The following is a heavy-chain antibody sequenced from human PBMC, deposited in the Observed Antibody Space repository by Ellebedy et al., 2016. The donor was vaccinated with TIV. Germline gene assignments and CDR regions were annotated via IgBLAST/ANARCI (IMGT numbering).Heavy chain of an antibody. V-gene: IGHV3-23*01. Sequence: GESLKISCAASGFIFSDYYMSWIRQAPGKGLEWVSSISGSGNLAYYAESVKGRFTISRDNSKNMLFLQMNTLRVEDTAVYYCGKGRGGRYYGMDVWGQGTTVTVSS. J-gene: IGHJ6*02. CDR3: GKGRGGRYYGMDV. CDR2: ISGSGNLA. D-gene: IGHD3-9*01. CDR1: GFIFSDYY.